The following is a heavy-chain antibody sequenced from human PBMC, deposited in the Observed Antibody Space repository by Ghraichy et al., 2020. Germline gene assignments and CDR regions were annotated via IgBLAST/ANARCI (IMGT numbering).Heavy chain of an antibody. CDR1: GYSISSGYY. Sequence: SETLSLTCTVSGYSISSGYYWGWIRQPSGKGLEWIGSIYHSGSTYYNPSLKSRVTISVDTSKNQFSLKLSSVTAADTAVYYCARGRITTVVDYWGQGTLVTVSS. CDR2: IYHSGST. CDR3: ARGRITTVVDY. V-gene: IGHV4-38-2*02. J-gene: IGHJ4*02. D-gene: IGHD1/OR15-1a*01.